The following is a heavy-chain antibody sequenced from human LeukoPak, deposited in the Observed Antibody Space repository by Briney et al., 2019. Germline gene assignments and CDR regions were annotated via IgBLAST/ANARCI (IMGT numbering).Heavy chain of an antibody. D-gene: IGHD2-8*01. CDR1: GFTVSSNY. CDR2: IYSGGST. CDR3: AREYVGSSYAFDI. V-gene: IGHV3-53*01. Sequence: PGGSLRLSCAASGFTVSSNYMSWVRQAPGKGLEWVSVIYSGGSTYYADSVKGRFTISRDNSKNTLYLQMNSLRAEDTAVYYCAREYVGSSYAFDIWGQGTMVTVSS. J-gene: IGHJ3*02.